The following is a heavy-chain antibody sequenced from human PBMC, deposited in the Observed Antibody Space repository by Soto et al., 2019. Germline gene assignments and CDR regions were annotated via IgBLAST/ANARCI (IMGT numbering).Heavy chain of an antibody. CDR1: GGTFSSYT. CDR2: IIPILGIA. D-gene: IGHD2-2*01. Sequence: SVKVSCKASGGTFSSYTISWVRQAPGQGLEWMGRIIPILGIANYAQKFQGRVTITADKSTSTAYMELSSLRSEDTAVYYCARLHCSSTSCYAGIRYYYYGMDVWGQ. CDR3: ARLHCSSTSCYAGIRYYYYGMDV. V-gene: IGHV1-69*02. J-gene: IGHJ6*02.